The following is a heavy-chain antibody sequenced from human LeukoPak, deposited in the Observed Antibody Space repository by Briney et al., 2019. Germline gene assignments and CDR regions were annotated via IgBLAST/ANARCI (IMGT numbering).Heavy chain of an antibody. V-gene: IGHV4-31*03. J-gene: IGHJ4*02. CDR3: ARVPRYYGSGSYNY. CDR2: IYYSGST. Sequence: PSETLSLTCTVSGGSISSGGYYWSWIRQHPGKGLEWIGYIYYSGSTCYNPSLKSRVTISVDTSKNQFSLKLSSVTAADTAVYYCARVPRYYGSGSYNYWGQGTLVTVSS. D-gene: IGHD3-10*01. CDR1: GGSISSGGYY.